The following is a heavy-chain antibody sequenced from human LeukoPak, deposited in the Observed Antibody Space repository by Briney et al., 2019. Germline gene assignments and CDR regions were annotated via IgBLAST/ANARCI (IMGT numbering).Heavy chain of an antibody. CDR3: ARDKSNKGHDC. CDR2: VGNGGSDIM. V-gene: IGHV3-11*01. J-gene: IGHJ4*02. CDR1: GFSLSDYY. Sequence: GGSLRLSCAASGFSLSDYYMTWVRQAPGKGLEWVSYVGNGGSDIMLYRDSVKGRFTVFRDYAKNSLYLQMNSLRAEDTAVYYCARDKSNKGHDCWGQGTLVNVSS.